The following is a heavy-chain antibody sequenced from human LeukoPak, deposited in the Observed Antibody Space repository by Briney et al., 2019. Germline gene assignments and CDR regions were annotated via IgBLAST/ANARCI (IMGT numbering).Heavy chain of an antibody. CDR3: ARAHCSSTSCYFAPDY. D-gene: IGHD2-2*01. V-gene: IGHV1-46*01. J-gene: IGHJ4*02. CDR2: INPSGGST. CDR1: GYTFTSYY. Sequence: ASVKVSCKASGYTFTSYYMHWVRQAPGQGLEWMGIINPSGGSTSYAQKFQGRVTMTRDTSTSTVYMELSSLRSEDTAVYYCARAHCSSTSCYFAPDYWGQGTLVTVSS.